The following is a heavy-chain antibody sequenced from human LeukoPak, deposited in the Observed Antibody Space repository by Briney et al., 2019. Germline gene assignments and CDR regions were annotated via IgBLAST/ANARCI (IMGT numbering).Heavy chain of an antibody. J-gene: IGHJ4*02. D-gene: IGHD3-22*01. Sequence: GESLRLSCAASGFTFSSYSMNWVRQAPGKGLEWVSSISSSSSYIYYADSVKGRFTISRDNAKNSLYLQMNSLRAEDTAVYYCARGGYYYDSSGYYYTLNYWGQGTLVTVSS. CDR1: GFTFSSYS. V-gene: IGHV3-21*01. CDR2: ISSSSSYI. CDR3: ARGGYYYDSSGYYYTLNY.